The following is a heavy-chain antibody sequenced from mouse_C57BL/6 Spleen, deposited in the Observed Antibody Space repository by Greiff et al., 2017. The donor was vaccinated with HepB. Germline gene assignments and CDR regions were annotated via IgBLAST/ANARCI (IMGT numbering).Heavy chain of an antibody. Sequence: EVQLQQSGPELVKPGASVKISCKASGYTFTDYYMNWVKQSHGKSLEWIGDINPNNGGTSYNQKFKGKATLTVDKSSSTAYMELRSLTSEDSAVYYCARRRSKFITTAHYAMDYWGQGTSVTVSS. D-gene: IGHD1-1*01. V-gene: IGHV1-26*01. CDR1: GYTFTDYY. J-gene: IGHJ4*01. CDR3: ARRRSKFITTAHYAMDY. CDR2: INPNNGGT.